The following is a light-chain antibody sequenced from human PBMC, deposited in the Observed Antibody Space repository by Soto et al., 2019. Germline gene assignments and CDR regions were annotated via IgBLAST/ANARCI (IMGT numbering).Light chain of an antibody. CDR1: QTVRDN. J-gene: IGKJ2*01. V-gene: IGKV3-15*01. CDR2: GAS. Sequence: EIVMTHSPATLSVSPGDRATLSCRASQTVRDNLAWYQQKPGQAPRLLIYGASTRATGIPARFSGSGSGTEFTLTIHRRQAEDCGLYFWQHSNHSPYTCGQGTKLEI. CDR3: QHSNHSPYT.